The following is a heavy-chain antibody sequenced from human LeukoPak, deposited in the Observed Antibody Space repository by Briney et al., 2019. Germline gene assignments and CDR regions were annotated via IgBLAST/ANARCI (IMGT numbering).Heavy chain of an antibody. CDR3: ARDPGNSSGYYFDY. Sequence: GGSLRLSRAASGFTFSSYGMHWVRHAPGKGVGWVAVIWYDGSNTYFADPVKGRFTISRDNSKKTLYLQMNSLRAEDTAVYYCARDPGNSSGYYFDYWGQGALVTVSS. V-gene: IGHV3-33*01. D-gene: IGHD3-22*01. CDR2: IWYDGSNT. CDR1: GFTFSSYG. J-gene: IGHJ4*02.